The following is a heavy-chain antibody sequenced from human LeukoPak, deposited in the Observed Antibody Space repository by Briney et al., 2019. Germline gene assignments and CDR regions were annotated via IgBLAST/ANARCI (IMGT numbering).Heavy chain of an antibody. V-gene: IGHV3-7*01. Sequence: GGSLRLSCAASGLSFSSHWMSWVRQAPGKGLEWVANINQDGSAKYFVDSVKGRFTISRDNAKNSMYLQMNSLRAEDTAVYYCARWEIRGTAHKLDYWGQGTLVTVSS. J-gene: IGHJ4*02. D-gene: IGHD1-7*01. CDR1: GLSFSSHW. CDR3: ARWEIRGTAHKLDY. CDR2: INQDGSAK.